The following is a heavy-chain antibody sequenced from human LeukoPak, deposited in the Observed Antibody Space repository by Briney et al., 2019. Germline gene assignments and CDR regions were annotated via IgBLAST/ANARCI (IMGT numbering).Heavy chain of an antibody. Sequence: SETLSLTCTVSGYSISSGYYWGWIRQPPGKGLEWIGRIYHSGSTYYNPSLKSRVTISVDTSKNQFSLKLSSVTAADTAVYYCAREHYDFWSGYYEYFDYWGQGTLVTVSS. J-gene: IGHJ4*02. V-gene: IGHV4-38-2*02. CDR2: IYHSGST. CDR1: GYSISSGYY. D-gene: IGHD3-3*01. CDR3: AREHYDFWSGYYEYFDY.